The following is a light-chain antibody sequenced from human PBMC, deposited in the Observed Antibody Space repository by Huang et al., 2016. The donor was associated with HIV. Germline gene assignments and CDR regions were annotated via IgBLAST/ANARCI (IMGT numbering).Light chain of an antibody. J-gene: IGKJ4*01. Sequence: VLTQSPVTLSLSPGERATLSCRASQSVGTYLAWYQQKPGQTPRLLIYDVSKRAAGIPARFSGSGSGTDFTLTISSLEPEDFVVYYCQQRISWPLTFGGGTSVEIK. CDR1: QSVGTY. V-gene: IGKV3-11*01. CDR3: QQRISWPLT. CDR2: DVS.